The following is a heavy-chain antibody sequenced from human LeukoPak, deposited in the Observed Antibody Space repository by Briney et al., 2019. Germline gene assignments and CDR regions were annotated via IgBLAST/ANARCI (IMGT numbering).Heavy chain of an antibody. CDR1: GYTFTSYG. D-gene: IGHD3-3*01. CDR3: ARVPHYDFWSGYSHDAFDI. CDR2: ISAYNGNT. J-gene: IGHJ3*02. V-gene: IGHV1-18*01. Sequence: ASVKVSCKASGYTFTSYGISWVRQAPGQGLEWMGWISAYNGNTNYAQKLQGRVTMTTDTSTSTAYMELRSLRSDDTAVYYCARVPHYDFWSGYSHDAFDIWGQGTMVTVSS.